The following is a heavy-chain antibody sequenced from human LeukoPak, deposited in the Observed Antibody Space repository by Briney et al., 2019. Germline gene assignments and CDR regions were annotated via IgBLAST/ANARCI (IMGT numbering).Heavy chain of an antibody. CDR2: IYYSGST. CDR1: GGSISSGDYY. V-gene: IGHV4-30-4*01. Sequence: SETLSLTCTVSGGSISSGDYYWSWICQPPGKGLEWIGYIYYSGSTYYNPSLKSRVTISVDTSKNQFSLKLSSVTAADTAVYYCARVVGAWSRDAFDIWGQGTMVTVSS. CDR3: ARVVGAWSRDAFDI. J-gene: IGHJ3*02. D-gene: IGHD1-26*01.